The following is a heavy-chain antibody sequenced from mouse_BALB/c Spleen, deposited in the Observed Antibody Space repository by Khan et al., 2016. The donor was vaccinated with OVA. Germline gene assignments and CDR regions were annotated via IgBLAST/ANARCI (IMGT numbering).Heavy chain of an antibody. CDR1: GFSLTNYG. J-gene: IGHJ4*01. D-gene: IGHD1-1*01. Sequence: QVRLQQSGPGLVAPSQSLSITCTVSGFSLTNYGVNWVRQPPGKGLEWLGVIWGDGSTNYHSALKSRLIISKDNSKSQVFLKLNSLQTDDTATYYCAKFTPHFYSMDYWGHGTSVTVSS. CDR3: AKFTPHFYSMDY. V-gene: IGHV2-3*01. CDR2: IWGDGST.